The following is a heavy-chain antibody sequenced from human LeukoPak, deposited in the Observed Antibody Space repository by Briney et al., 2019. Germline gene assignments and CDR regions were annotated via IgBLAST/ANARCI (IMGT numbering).Heavy chain of an antibody. CDR3: AKGGGNWYFDL. CDR2: ISGSGGST. J-gene: IGHJ2*01. D-gene: IGHD3-16*01. Sequence: GGSLRLSCAASGFTFSSYAVSWVRQAPGKGLEWVSSISGSGGSTYYADSVKGRFTISRDNSKNTLYLQVNSLRAEDTAVYYCAKGGGNWYFDLWGRGALVTVSS. CDR1: GFTFSSYA. V-gene: IGHV3-23*01.